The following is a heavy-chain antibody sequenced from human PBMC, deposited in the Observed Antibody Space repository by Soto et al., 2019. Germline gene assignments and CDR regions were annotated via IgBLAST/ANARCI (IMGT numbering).Heavy chain of an antibody. J-gene: IGHJ5*01. CDR1: GFTFSSYS. V-gene: IGHV3-21*01. D-gene: IGHD3-10*01. Sequence: PGGSLRLSCAASGFTFSSYSMNWVRLAPGKWLEWVSSISSSGTYIYHADSVKGRFTISRDNAKNSMYLQMNRLRAEDTALYFSGKIQYINYLSFDPSGPGTLVTVSS. CDR2: ISSSGTYI. CDR3: GKIQYINYLSFDP.